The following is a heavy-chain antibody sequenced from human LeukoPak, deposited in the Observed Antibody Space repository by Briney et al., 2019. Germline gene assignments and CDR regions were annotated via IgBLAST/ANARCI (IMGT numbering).Heavy chain of an antibody. CDR1: GYTFTSYG. Sequence: GASVKVSCKASGYTFTSYGISWVRQAPGQELEWMGWISAYNGNTNYAQKLQGRVTMTTDTSTSTAYMELRSLRSDDTAVYYCARVRARIAVAGANYYYYGMDVWGQGTTVTVSS. CDR3: ARVRARIAVAGANYYYYGMDV. V-gene: IGHV1-18*01. J-gene: IGHJ6*02. CDR2: ISAYNGNT. D-gene: IGHD6-19*01.